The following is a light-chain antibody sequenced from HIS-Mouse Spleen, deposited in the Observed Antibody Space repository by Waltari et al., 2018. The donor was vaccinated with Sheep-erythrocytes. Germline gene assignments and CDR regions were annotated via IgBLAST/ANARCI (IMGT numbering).Light chain of an antibody. Sequence: QSALTQPPSASGSPGQSVTISCTGTSSDLGGYNYVSWYQQHPGKAPNLMIYEVSKRPSGVPDRFSGSKSGNTASLTVSGLQAEDEADYYCSSYAGSNNWVFGGGTK. V-gene: IGLV2-8*01. J-gene: IGLJ3*02. CDR2: EVS. CDR3: SSYAGSNNWV. CDR1: SSDLGGYNY.